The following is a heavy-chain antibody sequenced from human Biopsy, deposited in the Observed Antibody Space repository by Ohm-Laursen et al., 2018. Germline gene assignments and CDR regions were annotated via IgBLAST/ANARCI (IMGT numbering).Heavy chain of an antibody. CDR1: GFTFDDHV. CDR3: VGGYSSSWSGYLDH. D-gene: IGHD3-3*01. CDR2: ISWDGGSE. J-gene: IGHJ4*02. Sequence: SLRLSCAASGFTFDDHVMHWVRQAPGKGLEWVSGISWDGGSEGYADSVKGRFTISRDNAKNSLFLQMNSLTTEDTALYYCVGGYSSSWSGYLDHWGQGTLVTVSS. V-gene: IGHV3-9*01.